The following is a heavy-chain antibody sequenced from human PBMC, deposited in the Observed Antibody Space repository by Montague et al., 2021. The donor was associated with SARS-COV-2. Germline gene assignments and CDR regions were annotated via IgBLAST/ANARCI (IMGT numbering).Heavy chain of an antibody. Sequence: SETLSLTCAVSGDSMTNYYWTWIRQSPGKGLEWIAYIYHTGSTKYNPSLESRATMSIDTSNNQFSLTLTSASAADTAVYYCARDLSRAFCEGDSCYSENWFAPWGQGILVTVSS. V-gene: IGHV4-59*01. D-gene: IGHD3-22*01. CDR3: ARDLSRAFCEGDSCYSENWFAP. CDR2: IYHTGST. J-gene: IGHJ5*02. CDR1: GDSMTNYY.